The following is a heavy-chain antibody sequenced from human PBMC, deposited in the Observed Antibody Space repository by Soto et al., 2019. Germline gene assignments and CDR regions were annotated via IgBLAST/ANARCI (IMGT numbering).Heavy chain of an antibody. CDR3: ARDLQAGTDNVNWFAP. CDR1: GFSISRSA. D-gene: IGHD1-1*01. CDR2: IAYDGSNK. J-gene: IGHJ5*02. Sequence: PGGSLRLSCAASGFSISRSAMHWVRQAPGKGPEWVAVIAYDGSNKWYADSAKGRFTISRDNSKNTLYLHMTSLRGEDTAVYYCARDLQAGTDNVNWFAPWGQGTLVTSPQ. V-gene: IGHV3-30*04.